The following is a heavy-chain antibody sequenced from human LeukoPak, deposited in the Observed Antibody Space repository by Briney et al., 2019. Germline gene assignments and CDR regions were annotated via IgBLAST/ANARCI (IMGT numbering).Heavy chain of an antibody. CDR2: IFTSGST. V-gene: IGHV4-61*02. CDR3: AREASRLNWIDP. J-gene: IGHJ5*02. Sequence: SQTLSLTCTVSGGSISSGDCYWSWIRQPAGKGLEWIGRIFTSGSTNYNPSLKSRVTISLDTSKNQFSLKLSSVTAADTAVYYCAREASRLNWIDPWGQGTLVTVSS. CDR1: GGSISSGDCY.